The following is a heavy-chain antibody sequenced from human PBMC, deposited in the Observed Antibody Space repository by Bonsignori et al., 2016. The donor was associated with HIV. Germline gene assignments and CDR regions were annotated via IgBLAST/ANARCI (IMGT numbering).Heavy chain of an antibody. CDR1: GFTFSSYA. Sequence: GESLKISCAASGFTFSSYAMHWVRQAPGKGLEWVAVISYDGSNKYYADSVKGRFTISRDNSKNTLYLQMNSLRAEDTAVYYCARDRYSVALSYYFDYWGQGTLVTVSS. V-gene: IGHV3-30-3*01. CDR3: ARDRYSVALSYYFDY. D-gene: IGHD1-26*01. CDR2: ISYDGSNK. J-gene: IGHJ4*02.